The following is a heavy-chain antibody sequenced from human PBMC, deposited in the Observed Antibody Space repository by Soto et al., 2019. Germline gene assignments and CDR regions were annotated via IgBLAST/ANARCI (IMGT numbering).Heavy chain of an antibody. Sequence: QVQLQESGPRLVKPSETLSLTCIVSGGSISNYYWSWIRQPPGKGLEWIGYIYYSGSTNYNPSLQTRVTISVDTSKNQSSLKLSSVTAADTAVYYCARAVLPATAPFDYWGQGTLVTVSS. CDR2: IYYSGST. CDR3: ARAVLPATAPFDY. CDR1: GGSISNYY. V-gene: IGHV4-59*01. D-gene: IGHD2-2*01. J-gene: IGHJ4*02.